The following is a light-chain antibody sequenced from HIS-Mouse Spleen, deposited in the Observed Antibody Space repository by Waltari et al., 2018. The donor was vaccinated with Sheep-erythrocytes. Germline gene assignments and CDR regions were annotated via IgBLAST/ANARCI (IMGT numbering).Light chain of an antibody. CDR3: QAWDSSTVV. V-gene: IGLV3-1*01. CDR2: QDS. Sequence: SYELTQPPSVSVSPGQTASITCSGDKLGDKYACWYQQKPGKSPVLVIYQDSQRPSGIPERFAGSNSWNTATLSISGTQAMDEADYYCQAWDSSTVVFGGGTKLTVL. J-gene: IGLJ2*01. CDR1: KLGDKY.